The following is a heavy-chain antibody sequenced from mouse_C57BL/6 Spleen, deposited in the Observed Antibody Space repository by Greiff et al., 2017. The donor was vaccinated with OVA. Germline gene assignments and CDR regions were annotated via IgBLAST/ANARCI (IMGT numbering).Heavy chain of an antibody. CDR2: IYPGSGNT. CDR1: GYTFTDYY. J-gene: IGHJ3*01. CDR3: ARQRITTVGFAY. D-gene: IGHD1-1*01. V-gene: IGHV1-76*01. Sequence: VQLQQSGAELVRPGASVKLSCKASGYTFTDYYINWVKQRPGQGLEWIARIYPGSGNTYYNEKFKGKATLTAEKSSSTAYMQLSSLTSEDSAVYFCARQRITTVGFAYWGQGTLVTVSA.